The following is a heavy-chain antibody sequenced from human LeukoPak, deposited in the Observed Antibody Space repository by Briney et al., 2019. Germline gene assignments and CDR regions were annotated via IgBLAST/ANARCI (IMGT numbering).Heavy chain of an antibody. Sequence: GASVTVSCKASGYTFTGYYVYWVRQAPGQGLEWMGWINPNSGATSYAQKFQGRVTMTRDTSISTAYMELSGLRSDDTAVYYCARLDYGDYPYWGQGTLVTVPS. V-gene: IGHV1-2*02. CDR2: INPNSGAT. CDR3: ARLDYGDYPY. J-gene: IGHJ4*02. D-gene: IGHD4-17*01. CDR1: GYTFTGYY.